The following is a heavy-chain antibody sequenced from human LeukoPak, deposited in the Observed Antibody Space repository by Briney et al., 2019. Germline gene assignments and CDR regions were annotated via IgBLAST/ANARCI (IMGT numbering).Heavy chain of an antibody. J-gene: IGHJ4*02. Sequence: SETLSLTCTVSGGSISSYYWSWIRQPPGKGLEWIGYIYYSGSTNYNPSLKSRVTISVDTSKNQFSLKLSSVTAADTAMYYCARGYGPSSGYYGYWGQGTLVTVSS. V-gene: IGHV4-59*01. CDR1: GGSISSYY. D-gene: IGHD3-22*01. CDR2: IYYSGST. CDR3: ARGYGPSSGYYGY.